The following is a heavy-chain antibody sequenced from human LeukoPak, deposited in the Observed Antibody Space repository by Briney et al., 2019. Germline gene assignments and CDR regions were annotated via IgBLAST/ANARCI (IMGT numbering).Heavy chain of an antibody. CDR2: ISAYNGST. V-gene: IGHV1-18*01. CDR3: ARDADIVVVPAAQNPDY. CDR1: GYTFTSYG. J-gene: IGHJ4*02. D-gene: IGHD2-2*01. Sequence: ASVNVSCKASGYTFTSYGISWVRQAPGQGLEWMGWISAYNGSTNYAQKLQGRVTMTTDTSTSTAYMELRSLRSDDTAVYYCARDADIVVVPAAQNPDYWGQGTLVTVSS.